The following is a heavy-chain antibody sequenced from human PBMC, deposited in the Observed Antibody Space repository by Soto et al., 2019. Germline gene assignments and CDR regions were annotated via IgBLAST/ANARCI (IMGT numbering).Heavy chain of an antibody. CDR3: ARVVSPYYDVLTGNWFDP. CDR2: IKSSNGDT. Sequence: QVQLVQSGAEVKEPGASVKVSCKASGYTFTGYYMHWARQAPGQGLEWMGWIKSSNGDTNYAQKFQGRVTLTRDTSISTAYMELSRLKSDDTAVYYCARVVSPYYDVLTGNWFDPWGQGTLVTVSS. D-gene: IGHD3-9*01. CDR1: GYTFTGYY. J-gene: IGHJ5*02. V-gene: IGHV1-2*02.